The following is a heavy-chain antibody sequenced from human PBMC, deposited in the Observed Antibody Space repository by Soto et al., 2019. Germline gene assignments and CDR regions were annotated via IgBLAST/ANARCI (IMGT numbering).Heavy chain of an antibody. J-gene: IGHJ4*02. D-gene: IGHD1-1*01. CDR3: TKGATGPFDS. CDR2: VYPSDSDV. CDR1: GYRFSSSW. Sequence: PGESLKISCQATGYRFSSSWIGWERQKPGKGLEWLGNVYPSDSDVRYSTAFKRQVTRSADNSISTASLQLLNLKAPDTAIYDCTKGATGPFDSSGVGTSVTVSS. V-gene: IGHV5-51*01.